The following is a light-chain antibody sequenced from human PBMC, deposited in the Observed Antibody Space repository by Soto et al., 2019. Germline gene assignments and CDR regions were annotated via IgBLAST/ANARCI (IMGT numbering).Light chain of an antibody. CDR2: WAS. Sequence: DIVMTQSPDSLAVSLGERATINCKSSRSVLSSSNNKNFLAWYQQKPGQPPRLLVFWASTRESGVPDRFSGSGSATDFTLTISSLQAEDVAVYYCQQYYSSPFTFGPGTKWISN. V-gene: IGKV4-1*01. CDR1: RSVLSSSNNKNF. J-gene: IGKJ3*01. CDR3: QQYYSSPFT.